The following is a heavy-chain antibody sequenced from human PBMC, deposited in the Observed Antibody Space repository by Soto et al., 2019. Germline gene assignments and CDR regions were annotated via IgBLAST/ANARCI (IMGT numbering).Heavy chain of an antibody. D-gene: IGHD6-19*01. V-gene: IGHV3-73*01. CDR2: IRSKANSYAT. CDR3: TRLASSGWFY. Sequence: EVQLVESGGGLVQPWGSLKLSCAASGFTFSGSAMHWVRQASGKGLEWVGRIRSKANSYATAYAASVKGRFTISRDDSKNTAYLQMNSLKPEDTAVYYCTRLASSGWFYWGQGTLVTVSS. J-gene: IGHJ4*02. CDR1: GFTFSGSA.